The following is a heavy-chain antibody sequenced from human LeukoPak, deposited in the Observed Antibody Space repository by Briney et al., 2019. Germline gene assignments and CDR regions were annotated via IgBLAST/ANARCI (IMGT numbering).Heavy chain of an antibody. D-gene: IGHD3-22*01. CDR3: AGDPYYYDSSGYQLDV. V-gene: IGHV1-18*01. J-gene: IGHJ6*02. CDR1: GYTFTSYG. Sequence: ASVKVSCTASGYTFTSYGISWVRQAPGQGLEWMGWISAYNGNTNYAQKLQGRVTMTTDTSTSTAYMELRSLRSDDTAVYYCAGDPYYYDSSGYQLDVWGQGTTVTVSS. CDR2: ISAYNGNT.